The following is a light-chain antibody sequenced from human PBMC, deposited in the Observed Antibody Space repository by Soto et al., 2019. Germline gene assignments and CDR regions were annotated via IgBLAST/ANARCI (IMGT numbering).Light chain of an antibody. J-gene: IGLJ1*01. CDR1: SSNIGAGFD. V-gene: IGLV1-40*01. Sequence: QSVLTQPPSVSGAPGQTVTISCTGSSSNIGAGFDVHWYQQLPGTAPKLVLYGNTTRPSGVPDRFSGSRSGSSGSLAITGLQAEDEADYYCQSYDSGVTGSVFGTGTKLTVL. CDR2: GNT. CDR3: QSYDSGVTGSV.